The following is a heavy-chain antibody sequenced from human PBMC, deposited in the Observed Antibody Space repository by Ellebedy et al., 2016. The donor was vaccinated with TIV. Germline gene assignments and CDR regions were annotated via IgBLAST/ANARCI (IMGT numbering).Heavy chain of an antibody. CDR2: ISSGGTT. J-gene: IGHJ4*02. CDR1: GFTFSSYS. V-gene: IGHV3-66*01. D-gene: IGHD6-19*01. CDR3: ARRYTSGWAPFHY. Sequence: GESLKISCAASGFTFSSYSLNWVRQAPGKGLEWVSVISSGGTTYYADSVKGRFSVSRDNANNTMYLQMNSLRAEDTAIYYCARRYTSGWAPFHYWGQGTLVTVSS.